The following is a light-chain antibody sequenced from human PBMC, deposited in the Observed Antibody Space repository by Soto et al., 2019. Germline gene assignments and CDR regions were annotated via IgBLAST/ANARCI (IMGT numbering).Light chain of an antibody. Sequence: EIVLTQSPATLSLSPGERATLSCRASQSISSQLAWYQQKPGQAPRLLIHDASNRATGIPARFSGSGSSTDFTLTISSLEPEDFAVYFCQQRSNWPLTFG. CDR3: QQRSNWPLT. CDR2: DAS. CDR1: QSISSQ. J-gene: IGKJ4*01. V-gene: IGKV3-11*01.